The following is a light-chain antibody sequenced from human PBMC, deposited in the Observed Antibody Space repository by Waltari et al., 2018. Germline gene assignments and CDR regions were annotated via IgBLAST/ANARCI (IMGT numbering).Light chain of an antibody. J-gene: IGKJ4*02. CDR2: WAS. CDR1: QSVLSSSNNRNF. Sequence: DIVMTQSPDSLVVSLGERAPINCKSSQSVLSSSNNRNFLAWYQQISGQPPKLLINWASTRESGVPDRFSGSGSGTDFTLTISGLQAEDVAVYYCQQYYSLPLTFGGGTKVEI. CDR3: QQYYSLPLT. V-gene: IGKV4-1*01.